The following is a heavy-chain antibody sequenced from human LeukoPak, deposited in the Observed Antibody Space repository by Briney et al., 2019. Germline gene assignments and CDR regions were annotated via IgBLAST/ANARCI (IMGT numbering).Heavy chain of an antibody. V-gene: IGHV3-23*01. CDR2: TSGSGGST. CDR3: AKDPGGTTVVV. D-gene: IGHD4-23*01. CDR1: GLTFSSYW. Sequence: PGGSLRLSCVASGLTFSSYWMSWVRQAPGKGLEWVSATSGSGGSTYYADSVKGRFTISRDNSKNTLYLQMNSLRAEDTAVYYCAKDPGGTTVVVWGQGTLVTVSS. J-gene: IGHJ4*02.